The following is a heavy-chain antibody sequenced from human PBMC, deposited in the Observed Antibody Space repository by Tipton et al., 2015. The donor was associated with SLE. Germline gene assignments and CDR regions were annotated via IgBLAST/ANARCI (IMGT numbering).Heavy chain of an antibody. V-gene: IGHV4-39*01. D-gene: IGHD4-11*01. CDR2: IYYSGST. Sequence: TLSLTCTVSGGSISSRSYYWGWIRQPPGKGLEWIGMIYYSGSTYYNPSLKSRVTISVDTSKTQFSLKLSSVTAADTAVYYCARQRHSNYVPLYYYYMDVWGKGTTVTISS. CDR1: GGSISSRSYY. J-gene: IGHJ6*03. CDR3: ARQRHSNYVPLYYYYMDV.